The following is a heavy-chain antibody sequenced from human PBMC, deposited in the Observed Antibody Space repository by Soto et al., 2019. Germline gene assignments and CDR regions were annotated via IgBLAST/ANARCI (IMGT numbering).Heavy chain of an antibody. Sequence: EVQLVESGGGLVQPGGSLRLSCAASGFTVSSNYMSWVRQAPGKGPEWVSVIYSGGSTYYADSVKGRFTISRHNSKNTLYLQMNSLRAEDTAVYYCARHYGDYRGNFDYWGQGTLVTVSS. D-gene: IGHD4-17*01. V-gene: IGHV3-53*04. CDR3: ARHYGDYRGNFDY. CDR2: IYSGGST. J-gene: IGHJ4*02. CDR1: GFTVSSNY.